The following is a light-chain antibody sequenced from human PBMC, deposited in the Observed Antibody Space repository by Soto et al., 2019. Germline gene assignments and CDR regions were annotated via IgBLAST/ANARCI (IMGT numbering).Light chain of an antibody. J-gene: IGLJ1*01. CDR2: DDS. V-gene: IGLV3-21*02. CDR3: QVWDSSSDTYV. Sequence: SYELTQPPSVSVAPGQTASITCGGNSIGSNSVHWYQQKPGQAPVVVVYDDSDRPSGIPERFSGSNSGNTATLTISRVEAGDEADYYCQVWDSSSDTYVFGTGTKLTVL. CDR1: SIGSNS.